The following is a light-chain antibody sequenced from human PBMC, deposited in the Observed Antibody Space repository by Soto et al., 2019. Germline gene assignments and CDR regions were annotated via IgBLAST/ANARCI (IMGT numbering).Light chain of an antibody. J-gene: IGKJ4*01. V-gene: IGKV1-39*01. Sequence: DIQMTQSPSSLSASVGDRVTITCRARQSISSYLNWYHQKAKKAPKLLIYAASSLESGVPSGFSGGGSETDFALTISSLQPEDFATYHCQQSYSTLLLTFGGGTKVEVK. CDR3: QQSYSTLLLT. CDR2: AAS. CDR1: QSISSY.